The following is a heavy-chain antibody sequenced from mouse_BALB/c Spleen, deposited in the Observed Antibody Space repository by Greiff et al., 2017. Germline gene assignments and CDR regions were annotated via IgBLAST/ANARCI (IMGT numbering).Heavy chain of an antibody. J-gene: IGHJ4*01. D-gene: IGHD2-10*02. CDR2: ISYDGSN. V-gene: IGHV3-6*02. CDR1: GYSITSGYY. Sequence: DVQLQESGPGLVKPSQSLSLTCSVTGYSITSGYYWNWIRQFPGNKLEWMGYISYDGSNNYNPSLKNRISITRDTSKNQFFLKLNSVTTEDTATYYCARVRYGNSYAMDYWGQGTSVTVSS. CDR3: ARVRYGNSYAMDY.